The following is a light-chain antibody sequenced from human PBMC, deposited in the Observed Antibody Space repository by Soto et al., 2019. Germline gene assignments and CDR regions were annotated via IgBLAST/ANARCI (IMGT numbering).Light chain of an antibody. V-gene: IGKV1-39*01. CDR2: GAS. Sequence: DIQMTQSPSSLSASVGDRVTIPCRASQAIRNDLGWYQQKPAKAPKRLIYGASTLQSGVPSRFSGGGSGTDFTLTISRLQPEDFATYYCQRSYGSPPWTFGQGTKVDIK. CDR3: QRSYGSPPWT. J-gene: IGKJ1*01. CDR1: QAIRND.